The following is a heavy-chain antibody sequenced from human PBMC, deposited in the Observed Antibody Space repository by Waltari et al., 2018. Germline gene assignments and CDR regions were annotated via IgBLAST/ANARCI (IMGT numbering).Heavy chain of an antibody. D-gene: IGHD2-15*01. J-gene: IGHJ2*01. CDR2: IGLVGET. CDR1: GFAFSTYD. Sequence: EVQLVESGGGLVQPGGSLRLSCVASGFAFSTYDFHWVRQITGKGVEWCEGIGLVGETYYPSSLKGRFTISREDTKNSLYLQINGLRAEDTAVYYCAREHCGGSGCPGGWYFDLWGRGTLVTVSS. V-gene: IGHV3-13*01. CDR3: AREHCGGSGCPGGWYFDL.